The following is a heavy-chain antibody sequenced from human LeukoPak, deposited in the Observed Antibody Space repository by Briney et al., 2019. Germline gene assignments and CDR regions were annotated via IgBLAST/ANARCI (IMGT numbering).Heavy chain of an antibody. CDR3: ARTARMAGIDY. Sequence: SETLSLTCTVSGGSVSSVSHYWSWMRQPPGKGLEWIGYIYYSGSTNYNPSLKSRVTISVDTSKNQFSLKLNSVTAADTAVYYCARTARMAGIDYWGQGTLVTVSS. CDR2: IYYSGST. CDR1: GGSVSSVSHY. J-gene: IGHJ4*02. D-gene: IGHD5-24*01. V-gene: IGHV4-61*01.